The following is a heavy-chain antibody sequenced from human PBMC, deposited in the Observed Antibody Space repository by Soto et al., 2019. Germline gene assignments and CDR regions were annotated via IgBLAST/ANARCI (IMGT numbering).Heavy chain of an antibody. J-gene: IGHJ4*02. CDR1: GFTFTSSA. D-gene: IGHD1-26*01. V-gene: IGHV1-58*02. Sequence: GASVKVSCKASGFTFTSSAMQWVRQARGQRLEWIGWVVVGSGNTNYAQKFQERVTITRDMSTSTAYMELSSLRSEDTAVYYCAAESPHRWELPSPGLWGQGTLVTVSS. CDR2: VVVGSGNT. CDR3: AAESPHRWELPSPGL.